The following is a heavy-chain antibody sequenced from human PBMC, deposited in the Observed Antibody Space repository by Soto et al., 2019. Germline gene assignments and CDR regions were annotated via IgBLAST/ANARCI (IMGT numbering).Heavy chain of an antibody. J-gene: IGHJ4*02. V-gene: IGHV3-13*01. CDR2: IGTAGDT. CDR3: ARGPLHDYGGTFDY. CDR1: GFTFSSYD. Sequence: GGSLRLSCAASGFTFSSYDMHWVRQATGKGLEWVSAIGTAGDTYYPGSVKGRFTIPRENAKNSLYLQMNSLRAEDTAVYYCARGPLHDYGGTFDYWGQGTLVTVSS. D-gene: IGHD4-17*01.